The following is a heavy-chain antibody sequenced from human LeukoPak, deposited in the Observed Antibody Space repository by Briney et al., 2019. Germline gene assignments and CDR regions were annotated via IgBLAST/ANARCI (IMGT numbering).Heavy chain of an antibody. J-gene: IGHJ4*02. Sequence: PGGSLRLSCTASGFNFGIYGMHWVRQAPGKGLEWVAVMWDDRTNEYYVESVKGRFTISRDNGKRTLYLQMNSLRVEDTAVYYCARYNFYGGTPFDCWGQGTLVTVSS. D-gene: IGHD3-3*01. CDR2: MWDDRTNE. CDR3: ARYNFYGGTPFDC. V-gene: IGHV3-33*01. CDR1: GFNFGIYG.